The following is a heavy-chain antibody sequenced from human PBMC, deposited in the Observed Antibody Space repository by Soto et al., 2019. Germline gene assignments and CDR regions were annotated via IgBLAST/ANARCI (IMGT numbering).Heavy chain of an antibody. CDR2: ICPGDSDP. CDR3: ARSYYDSDGYLYYYYGMDV. D-gene: IGHD3-22*01. Sequence: GESLKISCKASGYSFTNYCIGWVRQVPGKXLEWMGIICPGDSDPRYSPSFQGQVTISTDKSFSTAYLQLNSLKASDTAMYYCARSYYDSDGYLYYYYGMDVWGQGTTVTVSS. V-gene: IGHV5-51*01. J-gene: IGHJ6*02. CDR1: GYSFTNYC.